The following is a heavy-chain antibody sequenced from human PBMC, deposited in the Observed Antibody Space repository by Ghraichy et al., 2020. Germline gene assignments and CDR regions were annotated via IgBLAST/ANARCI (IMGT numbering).Heavy chain of an antibody. CDR3: ATQHYCSGGSCYLRWFDP. J-gene: IGHJ5*02. CDR1: GGSISSSSYY. D-gene: IGHD2-15*01. Sequence: SETLSLTCTVSGGSISSSSYYWGWIRQPPGKGLEWIGSIYYSGSTYYNPSLKSRVTISVDTSKNQFSLKLSSVTAADTAVYYCATQHYCSGGSCYLRWFDPWGQGTLVTVSS. CDR2: IYYSGST. V-gene: IGHV4-39*01.